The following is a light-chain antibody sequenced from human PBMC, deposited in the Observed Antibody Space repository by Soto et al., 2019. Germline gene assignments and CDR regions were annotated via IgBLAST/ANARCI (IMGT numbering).Light chain of an antibody. Sequence: QSALTQPASVSGSPGQSITISCTGTSSDVGGYNYDSWYQQHPGKAPKLMIYEVSNRPTGVSNRFSGSKSGNTASLTISGLQDEDEADYYCSSYTSSSTLCVFGTGTKLTVL. CDR2: EVS. CDR3: SSYTSSSTLCV. CDR1: SSDVGGYNY. J-gene: IGLJ1*01. V-gene: IGLV2-14*01.